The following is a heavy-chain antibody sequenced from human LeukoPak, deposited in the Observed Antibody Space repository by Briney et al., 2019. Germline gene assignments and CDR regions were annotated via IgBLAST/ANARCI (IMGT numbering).Heavy chain of an antibody. Sequence: GGSLRLSCAASGFTFSSYAMSWVRQAPGKGLEWVSAISGSGGSTYYADSVKGRFTISRDNSKNTLYLRMNSPRAEDTAVYYCAKDRTISLPNDYWGQGTLVTVSS. V-gene: IGHV3-23*01. CDR3: AKDRTISLPNDY. J-gene: IGHJ4*02. CDR2: ISGSGGST. CDR1: GFTFSSYA. D-gene: IGHD3-9*01.